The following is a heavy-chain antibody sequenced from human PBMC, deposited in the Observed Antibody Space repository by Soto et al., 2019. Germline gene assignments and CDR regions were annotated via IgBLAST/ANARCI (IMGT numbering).Heavy chain of an antibody. D-gene: IGHD6-19*01. CDR2: IIPIFGTA. CDR1: GGTFSSYA. Sequence: QVQLVQSGAEVKKPGSSVKVSCKASGGTFSSYAITWVRQAPVQGLEWMGGIIPIFGTANYAQKFKGRVTITADESTSTAYMELSSLISDDTAVYYCARVKPLRQGLGYYFDYWGQGTLVTVSS. V-gene: IGHV1-69*12. J-gene: IGHJ4*02. CDR3: ARVKPLRQGLGYYFDY.